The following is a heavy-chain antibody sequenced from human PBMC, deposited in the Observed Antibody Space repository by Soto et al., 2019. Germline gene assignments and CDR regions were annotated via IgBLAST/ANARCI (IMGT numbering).Heavy chain of an antibody. D-gene: IGHD3-3*01. CDR3: AREITIFGNRYYYYYGMDG. CDR1: GDSVSSNSAA. Sequence: SQTLSLTCAISGDSVSSNSAAWNWIRQSPSRGLEWLGRTYYRSKWYNDYAVSVKSRITINPDTSKNQFSLQLNSVTPEDTAVYYCAREITIFGNRYYYYYGMDGWGQGTTVTVSS. V-gene: IGHV6-1*01. CDR2: TYYRSKWYN. J-gene: IGHJ6*02.